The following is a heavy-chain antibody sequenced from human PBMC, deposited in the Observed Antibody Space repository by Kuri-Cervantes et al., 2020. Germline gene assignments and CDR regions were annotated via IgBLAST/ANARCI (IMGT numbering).Heavy chain of an antibody. J-gene: IGHJ4*02. Sequence: GGSLRLSCAASGFTFSSYWMHWVRQAPGKGLVWVSSISSSSSYIYYADSVKGRFTISRDNAKNSLYLQMNSLRAEDTAVYYCARGFVGPDYWGQGTLVTVSS. D-gene: IGHD3-3*01. CDR3: ARGFVGPDY. CDR2: ISSSSSYI. V-gene: IGHV3-21*01. CDR1: GFTFSSYW.